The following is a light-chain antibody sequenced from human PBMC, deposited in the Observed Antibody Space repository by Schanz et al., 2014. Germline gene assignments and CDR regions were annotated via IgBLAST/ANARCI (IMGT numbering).Light chain of an antibody. V-gene: IGLV1-40*01. Sequence: QSVLTQPPSVSGAPGQRVTISCTGSSSNIGAGYDVHWYQQLPGTAPKLLIYGNSNRPSGVPDRFSGSKSGTSATLGITGLQTGDEADYYCGTWDTRLSAWVFGGGTKLTVL. CDR2: GNS. J-gene: IGLJ3*02. CDR3: GTWDTRLSAWV. CDR1: SSNIGAGYD.